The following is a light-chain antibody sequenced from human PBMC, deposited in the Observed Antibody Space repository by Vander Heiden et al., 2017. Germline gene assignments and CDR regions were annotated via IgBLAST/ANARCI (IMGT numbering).Light chain of an antibody. V-gene: IGLV3-19*01. CDR1: RLRSYY. Sequence: SSELTQDPAVSVALGQTVRITCQGDRLRSYYASWYQQKPGQAPVLVIYGKNNRTSGIPDRFSGYSSGNTVSLTITGAQAEDEADYYCNSRDSSGNHVVFGGGTKLTVL. CDR2: GKN. J-gene: IGLJ2*01. CDR3: NSRDSSGNHVV.